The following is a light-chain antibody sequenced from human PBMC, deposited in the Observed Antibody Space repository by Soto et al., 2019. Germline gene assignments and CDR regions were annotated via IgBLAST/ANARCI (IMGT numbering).Light chain of an antibody. CDR3: QQRSNWPPYT. CDR2: DAS. Sequence: EIVLTQSPDTLSLSPGERATLSCRASQSVSSYLAWYQQKPGQAPRLLLYDASNRATGIPARFSGSRSGTDFTLTISSLEPEDFAVYYCQQRSNWPPYTFGQGTKLEIK. CDR1: QSVSSY. J-gene: IGKJ2*01. V-gene: IGKV3-11*01.